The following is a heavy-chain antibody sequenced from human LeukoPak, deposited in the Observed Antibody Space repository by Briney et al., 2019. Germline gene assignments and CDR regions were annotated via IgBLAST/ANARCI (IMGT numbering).Heavy chain of an antibody. Sequence: GGSLRLSCAASGFTFSSYAMSWVRQAPGKGLEWVSAISGSGGSTYYADSVKGRFTISRDNSKNTLYLQMNSLRAEDTAVYYCARSARADLSDYYPVDYWGQGTLVTVSS. V-gene: IGHV3-23*01. CDR3: ARSARADLSDYYPVDY. CDR1: GFTFSSYA. D-gene: IGHD3-22*01. CDR2: ISGSGGST. J-gene: IGHJ4*02.